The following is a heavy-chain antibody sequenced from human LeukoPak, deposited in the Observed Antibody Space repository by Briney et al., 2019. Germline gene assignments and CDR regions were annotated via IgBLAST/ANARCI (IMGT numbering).Heavy chain of an antibody. CDR2: ISPSGRTT. CDR3: AKEAMDYYDSSGYTYYFDY. J-gene: IGHJ4*02. Sequence: PGGSLRLSCAASGFTFTTYAMNWVRRAPGKGLEWVSAISPSGRTTDYVDSVKGRFTISRDNSKNTLYLQMNSLRAEDTAVYYCAKEAMDYYDSSGYTYYFDYWGQGTLVTVSS. D-gene: IGHD3-22*01. V-gene: IGHV3-23*01. CDR1: GFTFTTYA.